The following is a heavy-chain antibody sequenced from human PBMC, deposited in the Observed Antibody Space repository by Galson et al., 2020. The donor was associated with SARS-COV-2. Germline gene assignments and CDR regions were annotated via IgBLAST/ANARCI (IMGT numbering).Heavy chain of an antibody. CDR2: ISYDGSTK. Sequence: GGSLRLSCAASGFNFGSYVMHWVRQAPGKGLEWGAVISYDGSTKHYADSVKGRCTISRDNSKNTLYLQMNSLRAEDTAVYYCATELRIAATGYDAFDIWGQGTLVTVSS. CDR3: ATELRIAATGYDAFDI. V-gene: IGHV3-30*04. D-gene: IGHD6-13*01. J-gene: IGHJ3*02. CDR1: GFNFGSYV.